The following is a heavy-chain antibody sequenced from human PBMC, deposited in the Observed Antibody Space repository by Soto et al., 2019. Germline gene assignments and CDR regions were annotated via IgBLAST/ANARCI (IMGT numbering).Heavy chain of an antibody. Sequence: PVVTLRFSCAASGFKFSNYAMSWGRQARGKGLEWVSLISATGGGTYYADSVKGRFTISRDNSHNTLYLQVHSLTAEDTAVYYCAKDRRAGGNSAFYFDFWGQGAQVTVSS. CDR1: GFKFSNYA. CDR2: ISATGGGT. CDR3: AKDRRAGGNSAFYFDF. J-gene: IGHJ4*02. D-gene: IGHD3-16*01. V-gene: IGHV3-23*01.